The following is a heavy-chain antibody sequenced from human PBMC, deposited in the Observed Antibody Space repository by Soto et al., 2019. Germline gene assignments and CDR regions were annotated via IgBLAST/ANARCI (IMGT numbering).Heavy chain of an antibody. CDR1: GGSIGSYY. J-gene: IGHJ4*02. V-gene: IGHV4-59*01. Sequence: PSETLSLTCNVSGGSIGSYYWNWIRQPPGKTLEWIGDVYYSGSANYNPSLKSRVTISVDMSRNQFSLKLNSVTAADTAVYYCARGSMVRGPTPFDYWGQGTLVTV. D-gene: IGHD3-10*01. CDR3: ARGSMVRGPTPFDY. CDR2: VYYSGSA.